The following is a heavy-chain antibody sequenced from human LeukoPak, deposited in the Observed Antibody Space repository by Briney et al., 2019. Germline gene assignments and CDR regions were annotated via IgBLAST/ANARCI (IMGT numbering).Heavy chain of an antibody. CDR1: GFTFSDYY. D-gene: IGHD2-2*02. V-gene: IGHV3-11*01. Sequence: GGSLRLSCAASGFTFSDYYMSWIRQAPGKGLEWISYISSDTTTYYADSVRGRFTISRDSAKNSLYLQMNSLRAEDTAVYYCARYCSSTSCYIGSAEYFQDWGQGTLVTVSS. CDR2: ISSDTTT. J-gene: IGHJ1*01. CDR3: ARYCSSTSCYIGSAEYFQD.